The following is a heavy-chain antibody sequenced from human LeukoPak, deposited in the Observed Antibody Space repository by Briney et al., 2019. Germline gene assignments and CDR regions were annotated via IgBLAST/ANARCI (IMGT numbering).Heavy chain of an antibody. V-gene: IGHV3-21*04. CDR2: ISTSSSYI. CDR3: ASIAATQRDAFDI. Sequence: GGSLRLSCAASGFTFSRYSMNWVRQAPGKGLEWVSSISTSSSYIYYADSVKGRFTISRDNAKNSLYLQMNSLRAEDTALYYCASIAATQRDAFDIWGQGTMVTVSS. CDR1: GFTFSRYS. J-gene: IGHJ3*02. D-gene: IGHD6-13*01.